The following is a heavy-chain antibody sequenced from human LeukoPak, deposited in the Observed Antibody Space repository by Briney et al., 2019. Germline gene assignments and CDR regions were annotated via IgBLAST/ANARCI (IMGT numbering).Heavy chain of an antibody. CDR2: IYHGSA. Sequence: KPSVTLSLTCTVSGGSVSSSRHYWTWVRQAPGRGLEWIGYIYHGSATYNPSLKSRVTISLDTSKNQFSLKVTSVSAADTAVYYCAREGGRQWLISGSLDCWGQGTLVIVSS. D-gene: IGHD6-19*01. V-gene: IGHV4-61*01. J-gene: IGHJ4*02. CDR3: AREGGRQWLISGSLDC. CDR1: GGSVSSSRHY.